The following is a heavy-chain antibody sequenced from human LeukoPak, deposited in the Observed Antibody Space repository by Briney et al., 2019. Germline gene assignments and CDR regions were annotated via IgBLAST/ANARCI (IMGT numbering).Heavy chain of an antibody. CDR3: AADPRSRDPTGY. CDR1: GYTLTELS. V-gene: IGHV1-24*01. J-gene: IGHJ4*02. Sequence: ATVKVSCKVSGYTLTELSMHWVRQAPGKGLEWMGGFDPEDGETIYAQKFQGRVTMTEDTSTDTAYMELSSLRSEDTAVYYCAADPRSRDPTGYWGQGTLVTVSS. D-gene: IGHD4-17*01. CDR2: FDPEDGET.